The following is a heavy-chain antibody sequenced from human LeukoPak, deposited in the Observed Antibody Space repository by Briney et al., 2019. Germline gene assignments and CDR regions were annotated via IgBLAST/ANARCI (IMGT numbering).Heavy chain of an antibody. CDR1: GFTFSDYY. CDR2: ISNSGGTV. V-gene: IGHV3-11*01. Sequence: GGSLRPSCAASGFTFSDYYMNWIRQAPGKGLEWISFISNSGGTVYYADSVKGRFTMSRDNAKNPLYLQMNSLRAEDTAVYYCARKLSGCYFDYWGQGTLVTVSS. CDR3: ARKLSGCYFDY. D-gene: IGHD1-26*01. J-gene: IGHJ4*02.